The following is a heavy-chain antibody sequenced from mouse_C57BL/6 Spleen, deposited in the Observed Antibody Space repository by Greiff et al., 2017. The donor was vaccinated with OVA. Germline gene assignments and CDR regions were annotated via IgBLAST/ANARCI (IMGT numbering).Heavy chain of an antibody. CDR1: GYSITSGYY. J-gene: IGHJ2*01. D-gene: IGHD2-1*01. Sequence: EVQLVESGPGLVKPSQSLSLTCSVTGYSITSGYYWNWLRQLPGNKLEWMGYISYDGSNNYNPSLKNRISITRDTSKNQFFLKLNSLTTEDTATYYCARETGIYYGNSGFDYWGQGTTLTVSS. CDR3: ARETGIYYGNSGFDY. V-gene: IGHV3-6*01. CDR2: ISYDGSN.